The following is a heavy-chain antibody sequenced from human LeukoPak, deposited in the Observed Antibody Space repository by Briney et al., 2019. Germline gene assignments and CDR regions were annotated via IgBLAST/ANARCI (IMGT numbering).Heavy chain of an antibody. CDR3: ATRIWFGEFSNAFDT. D-gene: IGHD3-10*01. CDR2: FDPEDGET. Sequence: GALVKVSCKVSGYTLTELSMHWVRQAPGKGLEWMGGFDPEDGETIYAQKFQGRVTMTEDTSTDTAYMELSSLRSEDTAVYYCATRIWFGEFSNAFDTWGQGTMVTVSS. CDR1: GYTLTELS. J-gene: IGHJ3*02. V-gene: IGHV1-24*01.